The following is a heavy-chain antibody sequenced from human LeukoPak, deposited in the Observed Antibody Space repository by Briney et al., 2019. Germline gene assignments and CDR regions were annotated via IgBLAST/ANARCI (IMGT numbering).Heavy chain of an antibody. D-gene: IGHD3-10*01. V-gene: IGHV4-4*07. CDR2: IYTSGNT. CDR1: GASISSYY. J-gene: IGHJ5*02. Sequence: PSETLSLTCTVSGASISSYYWSWIRQPAGKGLEWIGRIYTSGNTNYNPSLKSRVTISVDTSKNQFSLKLSSVTAADTAVYYCARVGGSGSYFWFDPWGQGTLVTVSS. CDR3: ARVGGSGSYFWFDP.